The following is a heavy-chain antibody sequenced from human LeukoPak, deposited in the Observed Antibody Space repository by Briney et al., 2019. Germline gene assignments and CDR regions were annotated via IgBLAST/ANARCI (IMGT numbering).Heavy chain of an antibody. J-gene: IGHJ4*02. V-gene: IGHV3-21*01. CDR2: ISSSSSYI. D-gene: IGHD6-13*01. CDR3: ARGSAAGTFDY. Sequence: GGSLRLSCAASGFTFSSYSMNRVRQAPGKGLEWVSSISSSSSYIYYADSVKGRFTISRDNAKNSLYLQMNSLRAEDTAVYYCARGSAAGTFDYWGQGTLVTVSS. CDR1: GFTFSSYS.